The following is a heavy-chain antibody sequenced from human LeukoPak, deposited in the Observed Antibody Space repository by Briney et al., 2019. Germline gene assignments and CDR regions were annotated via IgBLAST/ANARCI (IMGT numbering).Heavy chain of an antibody. CDR3: ARDRGRDGYNEGVDY. CDR2: FDPEDGET. J-gene: IGHJ4*02. CDR1: GYTLTELS. Sequence: GASVKVSCKVSGYTLTELSMHWVRQAPGKGLEWMGGFDPEDGETIYAQKFQGRVTMTRDTSTSTVYMELSSLRSEDTAVYYCARDRGRDGYNEGVDYWGQGTLVTVSS. D-gene: IGHD5-24*01. V-gene: IGHV1-24*01.